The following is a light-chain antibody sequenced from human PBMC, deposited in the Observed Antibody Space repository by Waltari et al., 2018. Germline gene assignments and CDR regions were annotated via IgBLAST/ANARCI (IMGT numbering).Light chain of an antibody. CDR1: QDITNY. CDR3: QQYDSLPLT. Sequence: DVQMTPSPSSLSASIGDIVPTTCQASQDITNYLNWYQQKPGKAPNLLIYATSNLESGVPARFSGSGSGTLFTFTISSLQPEDIATYYCQQYDSLPLTFGPGTTVDV. CDR2: ATS. J-gene: IGKJ3*01. V-gene: IGKV1-33*01.